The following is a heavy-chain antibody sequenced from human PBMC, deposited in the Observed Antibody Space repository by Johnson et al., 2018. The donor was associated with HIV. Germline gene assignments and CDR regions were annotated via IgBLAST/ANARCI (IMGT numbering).Heavy chain of an antibody. CDR1: GFTFSDYY. J-gene: IGHJ3*02. D-gene: IGHD5-24*01. CDR2: ISSSGGTT. Sequence: VQLMESGGGLVKPGGSLRLSCAASGFTFSDYYMSWIRQAPGKGLEWVSYISSSGGTTHNADSVKGRFTISRNNAKNSLYLQMNSLRAEDTAVYYCARRRRDGDAFDIWGQGTMVTVSS. CDR3: ARRRRDGDAFDI. V-gene: IGHV3-11*04.